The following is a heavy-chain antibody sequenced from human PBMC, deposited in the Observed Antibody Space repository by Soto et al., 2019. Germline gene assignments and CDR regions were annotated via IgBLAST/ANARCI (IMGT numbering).Heavy chain of an antibody. V-gene: IGHV1-24*01. CDR1: GYTLTELS. CDR3: ATRKWLPDNYYYMDV. J-gene: IGHJ6*03. Sequence: QVQLVQSGAEVKKPGASVKVSCKVSGYTLTELSMHWVRQAPGKGLEWMGGFDPEDGETIYAQKFQGRVTMTEDTSTDTAYMELSSLSAVDTALYCCATRKWLPDNYYYMDVWGKGTTVTVFS. CDR2: FDPEDGET. D-gene: IGHD5-12*01.